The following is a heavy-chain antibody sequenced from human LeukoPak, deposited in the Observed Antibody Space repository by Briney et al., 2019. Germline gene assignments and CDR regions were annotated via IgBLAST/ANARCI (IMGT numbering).Heavy chain of an antibody. CDR1: GGSISANH. D-gene: IGHD2-2*01. Sequence: PSETLSLTCTVSGGSISANHWVWIRQPAGKGLEWIGRLHISGNTNYNPSLKSRVTISVDTSKNQFSLKLSSVTAADTAVYYCARARAGVGYCSSTSCYGTYYYYGMDVWGQGTTVTVSS. V-gene: IGHV4-4*07. J-gene: IGHJ6*02. CDR2: LHISGNT. CDR3: ARARAGVGYCSSTSCYGTYYYYGMDV.